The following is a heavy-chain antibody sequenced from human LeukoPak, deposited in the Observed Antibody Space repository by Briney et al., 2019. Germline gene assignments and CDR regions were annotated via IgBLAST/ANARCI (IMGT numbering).Heavy chain of an antibody. CDR3: ARHGSYGAFDI. V-gene: IGHV3-21*01. CDR2: ISSSSSYI. D-gene: IGHD1-26*01. Sequence: GGSLRLSCAASEFTFSSYSMSWVRQAPRKGLEWGSYISSSSSYIHYADSLKGRFTISRDNAKNSLYLQMNSLSAEDTAVYYCARHGSYGAFDIWGEGTMVTVSS. J-gene: IGHJ3*02. CDR1: EFTFSSYS.